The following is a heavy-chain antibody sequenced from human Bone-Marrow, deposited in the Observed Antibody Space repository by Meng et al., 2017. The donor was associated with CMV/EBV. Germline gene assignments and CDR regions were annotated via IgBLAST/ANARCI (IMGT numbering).Heavy chain of an antibody. Sequence: GGSLRLSCAASGFTFSSYSMNWVRQAPGKGLEWVSSISSSSSYIYYADSVKGRFTISRDNAKTSLYLQMNSLRAEDTAVYYCARVSYYYDSSGYYSEAVDYWGQGTLVTVSS. CDR2: ISSSSSYI. D-gene: IGHD3-22*01. V-gene: IGHV3-21*01. J-gene: IGHJ4*02. CDR1: GFTFSSYS. CDR3: ARVSYYYDSSGYYSEAVDY.